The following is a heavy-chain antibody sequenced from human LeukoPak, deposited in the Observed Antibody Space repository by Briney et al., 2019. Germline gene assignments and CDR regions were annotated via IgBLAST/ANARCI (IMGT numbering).Heavy chain of an antibody. CDR1: GFTFSSYA. CDR2: ISISGAST. Sequence: GGSLRLSCIASGFTFSSYAMTWVRQAPGKGLEWVSGISISGASTYYADSVKGRFTISRDNSKDTLYLQMNSLRAEDTAVYYCAKVIDSYGQGDIWGQGTMVTVSS. J-gene: IGHJ3*02. CDR3: AKVIDSYGQGDI. V-gene: IGHV3-23*01. D-gene: IGHD5-18*01.